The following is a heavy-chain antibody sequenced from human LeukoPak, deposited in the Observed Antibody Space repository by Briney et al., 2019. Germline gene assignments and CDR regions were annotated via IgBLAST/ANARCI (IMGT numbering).Heavy chain of an antibody. CDR2: IYQGGSDV. CDR1: GFTFSKYW. J-gene: IGHJ4*02. Sequence: GGSLRLSCAASGFTFSKYWMNWVRQPPAKGLEWVAIIYQGGSDVSNVDSVKGRFTISRDNAKNSLYLQMNSLRAEGSAVYYCVRDINFFALDYWGLGALVTVSS. CDR3: VRDINFFALDY. V-gene: IGHV3-7*01. D-gene: IGHD1-1*01.